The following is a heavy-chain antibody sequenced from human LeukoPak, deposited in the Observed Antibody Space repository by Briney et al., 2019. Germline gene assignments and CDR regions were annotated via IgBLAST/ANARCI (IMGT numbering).Heavy chain of an antibody. D-gene: IGHD3-16*02. J-gene: IGHJ3*02. CDR1: GGTFSSYA. Sequence: SVKVSCKASGGTFSSYAISWVRQAPGQGLEWMGGIIPIFGTANYAQKFQGRVTITTDESTSTAYMELSSLRSEDTAVCYCARVGDYVWGSYRYYAFDIWGQGTMVTVSS. CDR2: IIPIFGTA. CDR3: ARVGDYVWGSYRYYAFDI. V-gene: IGHV1-69*05.